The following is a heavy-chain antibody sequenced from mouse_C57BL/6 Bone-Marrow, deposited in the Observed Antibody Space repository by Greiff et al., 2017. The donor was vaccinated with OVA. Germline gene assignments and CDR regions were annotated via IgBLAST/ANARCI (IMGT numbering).Heavy chain of an antibody. V-gene: IGHV1-55*01. CDR1: GYNFTSYW. CDR3: ARQRGFAY. CDR2: IYPGSGST. Sequence: QVQLQQPGAELVKPGTSVKLSCKASGYNFTSYWINWVKLRPGQGLEWIGDIYPGSGSTNYNEKFKSKATLTVDTSSSTAYMQLSSLASEDSALYYCARQRGFAYWGQGTLVTVSA. J-gene: IGHJ3*01.